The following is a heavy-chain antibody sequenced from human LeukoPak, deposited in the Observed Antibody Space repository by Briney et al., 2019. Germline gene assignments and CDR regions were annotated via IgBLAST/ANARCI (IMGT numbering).Heavy chain of an antibody. D-gene: IGHD2-15*01. CDR1: GGSISSYY. V-gene: IGHV4-4*07. CDR2: IYTSGST. CDR3: ARECGGSCYSGNDAFDI. Sequence: SETLSLTCTVSGGSISSYYWSWIRQPAGKGLEWIGRIYTSGSTNYNPSLKSRVTMSVDTSKNQFSLKLSSVTAADTAVYYCARECGGSCYSGNDAFDIWGQGTVVTVSS. J-gene: IGHJ3*02.